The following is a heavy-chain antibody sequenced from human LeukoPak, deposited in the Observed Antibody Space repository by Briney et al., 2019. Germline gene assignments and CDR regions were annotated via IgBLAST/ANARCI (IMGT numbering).Heavy chain of an antibody. V-gene: IGHV1-2*04. J-gene: IGHJ6*03. Sequence: ASVKVSCKASGYTFTGYYMHWVRQAPGQGLGWMGWINPNSGGTNYAQKFQGWVTMTRDTSISTAYMELSRLRSDDTAVYYCATVGLIGDRYYFYMDVWGKGTTVTVSS. CDR1: GYTFTGYY. CDR3: ATVGLIGDRYYFYMDV. D-gene: IGHD3-3*01. CDR2: INPNSGGT.